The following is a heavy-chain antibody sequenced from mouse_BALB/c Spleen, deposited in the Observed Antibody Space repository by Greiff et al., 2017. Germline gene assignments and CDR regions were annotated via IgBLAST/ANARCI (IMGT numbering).Heavy chain of an antibody. J-gene: IGHJ4*01. V-gene: IGHV5-6*01. CDR1: GFTFSSYG. CDR3: ARQNYGYGGGAMDY. D-gene: IGHD1-2*01. Sequence: EVKLVESGGDLVKPGGSLKLSCAASGFTFSSYGMSWVRQTPDKRLEWVATISSGGSYTYYPDSVKGRFTISRDNAKNTLYLQMSSLKSEDTAMYYCARQNYGYGGGAMDYWGQGTSVTVSS. CDR2: ISSGGSYT.